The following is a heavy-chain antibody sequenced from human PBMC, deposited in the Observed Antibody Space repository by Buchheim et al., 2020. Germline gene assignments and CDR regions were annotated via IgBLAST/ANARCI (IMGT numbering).Heavy chain of an antibody. CDR1: GGSISSYY. J-gene: IGHJ4*02. Sequence: QVQLQESGPGLVKPSETLSLTCTVSGGSISSYYWSWIRQPPGKGLEWIGYIYYSGSTNYNPSLKSRVTISVDPSKNQFSLKLSSVTAADTAVYYCAREAYYYDSSGYYFFDYWGQGTL. CDR3: AREAYYYDSSGYYFFDY. V-gene: IGHV4-59*01. CDR2: IYYSGST. D-gene: IGHD3-22*01.